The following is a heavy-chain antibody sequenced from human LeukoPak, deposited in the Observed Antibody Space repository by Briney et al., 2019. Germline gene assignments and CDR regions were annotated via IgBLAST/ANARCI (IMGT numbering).Heavy chain of an antibody. J-gene: IGHJ5*02. CDR2: IYYSGST. Sequence: SETLSLTCTVSGGSISSYYWSWIRQPPGKGLEWIGYIYYSGSTNYNPSLKSRVTISVDTSKNQFSLKLSSVTAADTAAYYCARDLRWGYNWFDPWGQGTLVTVSS. CDR1: GGSISSYY. CDR3: ARDLRWGYNWFDP. V-gene: IGHV4-59*01. D-gene: IGHD4-23*01.